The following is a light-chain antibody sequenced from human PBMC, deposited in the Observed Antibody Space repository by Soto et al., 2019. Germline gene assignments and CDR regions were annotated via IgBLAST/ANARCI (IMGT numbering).Light chain of an antibody. V-gene: IGLV2-8*01. J-gene: IGLJ1*01. CDR1: SSDVGGYNY. CDR3: SSYAGSGVYV. CDR2: EVS. Sequence: QSALTQPPSASGSPGQSVTISCTGTSSDVGGYNYVSWYQQHPGKPPKLMIYEVSKRPSGVPDRFSGSKSGNTASLTVSGLQAEDEADYYCSSYAGSGVYVFGTGTKVTVL.